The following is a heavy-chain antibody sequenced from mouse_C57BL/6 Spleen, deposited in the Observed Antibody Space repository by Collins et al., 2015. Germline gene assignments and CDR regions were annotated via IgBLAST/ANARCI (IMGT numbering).Heavy chain of an antibody. CDR1: GYTFTDHT. J-gene: IGHJ1*03. D-gene: IGHD2-5*01. CDR2: IYPRDDST. CDR3: ARGPSWKIGYSNYWYFDV. Sequence: QVQLQQSDAELVKPGTSVKISCKVSGYTFTDHTFHWMKQRPEQGLEWIGYIYPRDDSTKYNEKFKGKATLTADKASSTAYMQINSLTSEDSAVYFYARGPSWKIGYSNYWYFDVWGTGTTVTVSS. V-gene: IGHV1-78*01.